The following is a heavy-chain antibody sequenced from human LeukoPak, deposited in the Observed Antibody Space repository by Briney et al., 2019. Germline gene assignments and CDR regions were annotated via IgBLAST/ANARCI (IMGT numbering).Heavy chain of an antibody. D-gene: IGHD4-23*01. CDR3: AKSLDYGGNRARLDF. Sequence: GGSLRLSCAASGFTFNTYGMNWVRQAPGKGLEWVPAVSGSGSTTYYARSVKGRFTVSRDNSKNTLYLQMNSLRVDDTAVYYCAKSLDYGGNRARLDFWGQGTLVTVSS. V-gene: IGHV3-23*01. CDR1: GFTFNTYG. CDR2: VSGSGSTT. J-gene: IGHJ4*02.